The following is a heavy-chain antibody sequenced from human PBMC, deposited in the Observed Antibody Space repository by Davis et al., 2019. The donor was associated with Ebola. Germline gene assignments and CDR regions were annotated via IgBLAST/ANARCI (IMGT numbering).Heavy chain of an antibody. CDR2: IYHSGST. CDR3: ARDLRGYDSGGDY. V-gene: IGHV4-4*02. J-gene: IGHJ4*02. Sequence: SETLSLTCAVSGGSISSSNWWSWVRQPPGKGLEWIGAIYHSGSTNYNPSLKSRVTISVDKSKNQFSLKLSSVTAADTAVYYCARDLRGYDSGGDYWGQGTLVTVSS. D-gene: IGHD5-12*01. CDR1: GGSISSSNW.